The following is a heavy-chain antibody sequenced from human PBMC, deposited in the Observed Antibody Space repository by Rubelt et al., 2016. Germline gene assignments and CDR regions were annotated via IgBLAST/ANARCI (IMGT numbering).Heavy chain of an antibody. Sequence: VRQAPGKGLEYVSAISSNGGSTYYADSVKGRFTISRDNSKNTLYLQMNSLRAEDTAVYYCARARKRFLEWLTHYYYYMDVWGKGTTVTVSS. D-gene: IGHD3-3*01. CDR2: ISSNGGST. CDR3: ARARKRFLEWLTHYYYYMDV. J-gene: IGHJ6*03. V-gene: IGHV3-64*04.